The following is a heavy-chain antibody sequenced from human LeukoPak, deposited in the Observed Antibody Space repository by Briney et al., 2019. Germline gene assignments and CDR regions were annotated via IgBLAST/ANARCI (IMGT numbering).Heavy chain of an antibody. J-gene: IGHJ5*02. CDR1: GFTFSSYW. Sequence: PGGSLRLSCAASGFTFSSYWMHWVRQAPGKGLVWVSRINSDGSSTSYADSVKGRFTISRDNAKNTLYLQMNSLRAEDTAVYYCAREGGDKYQYGLDPWGQGTLVTVSS. V-gene: IGHV3-74*01. D-gene: IGHD3-16*01. CDR2: INSDGSST. CDR3: AREGGDKYQYGLDP.